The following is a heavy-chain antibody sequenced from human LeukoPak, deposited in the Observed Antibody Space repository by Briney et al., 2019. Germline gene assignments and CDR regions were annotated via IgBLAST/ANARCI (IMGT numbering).Heavy chain of an antibody. Sequence: TASETLSLTCTVSGGSISSSSYYWGWIRQPPGKGLEWIGSIYYSGSTYYNPSLKSRVTISVDTSKNQFSLKLSSVTAADTAVYYCARRGAVVDHDTFDIWGQGTMVTVSS. J-gene: IGHJ3*02. V-gene: IGHV4-39*01. CDR1: GGSISSSSYY. CDR2: IYYSGST. D-gene: IGHD6-19*01. CDR3: ARRGAVVDHDTFDI.